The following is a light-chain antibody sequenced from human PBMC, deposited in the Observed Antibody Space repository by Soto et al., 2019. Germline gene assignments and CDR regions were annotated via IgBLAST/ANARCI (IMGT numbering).Light chain of an antibody. Sequence: QSVLTQPPSVSGAPGQRVTISCTGSRSNIGAGYDVHWYQQLPGTAPKLLIYANNIRPSGVPGRFSGSKSGTSASLAITGLKAEDEADYYCQSYDSSLSGYVFGTGTKLTVL. CDR3: QSYDSSLSGYV. CDR2: ANN. CDR1: RSNIGAGYD. J-gene: IGLJ1*01. V-gene: IGLV1-40*01.